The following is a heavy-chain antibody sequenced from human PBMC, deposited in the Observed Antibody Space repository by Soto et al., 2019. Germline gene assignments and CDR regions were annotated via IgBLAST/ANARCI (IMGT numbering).Heavy chain of an antibody. Sequence: GESLKISCQGSGYIFTNYWITWVRQMPGKGLEWMGRIDPSDSHINYSPSFQGRVTISVDKSFTTAYLQWNSLGASDSAIYYCARSRQASGVAAFAPWGQGTLVTVSS. D-gene: IGHD3-16*01. CDR2: IDPSDSHI. CDR3: ARSRQASGVAAFAP. CDR1: GYIFTNYW. V-gene: IGHV5-10-1*01. J-gene: IGHJ5*02.